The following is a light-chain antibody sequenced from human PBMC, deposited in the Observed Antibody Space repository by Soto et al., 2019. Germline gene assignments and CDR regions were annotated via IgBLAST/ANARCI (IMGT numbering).Light chain of an antibody. J-gene: IGKJ2*01. CDR3: QQRSNWPKT. CDR1: QSVSSY. CDR2: DAS. Sequence: EIVLTQSPATLSLSPGERATLSCRASQSVSSYLAWYKQKPGQAPRLLIYDASNRATGIPARFSGSGSGTDLTLTISSLEPEDFAVYYCQQRSNWPKTFGQGTKLEIK. V-gene: IGKV3-11*01.